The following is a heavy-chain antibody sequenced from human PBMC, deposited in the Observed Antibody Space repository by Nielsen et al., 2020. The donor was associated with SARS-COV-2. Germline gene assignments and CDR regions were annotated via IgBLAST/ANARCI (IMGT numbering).Heavy chain of an antibody. V-gene: IGHV5-51*01. CDR2: INPDDSDT. Sequence: GESLKISCQGSGYTFTNYWIGWVRLMPGKGLDWMGIINPDDSDTRYSPSFRGQVTISADKSISTAYLQWSSLKASDTAMYYCARHPGGYSYGFGPDIDYWGQGTLVTVSS. CDR1: GYTFTNYW. CDR3: ARHPGGYSYGFGPDIDY. J-gene: IGHJ4*02. D-gene: IGHD5-18*01.